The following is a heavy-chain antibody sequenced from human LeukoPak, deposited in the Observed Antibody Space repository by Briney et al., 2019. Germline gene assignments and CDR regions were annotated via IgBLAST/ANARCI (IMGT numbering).Heavy chain of an antibody. CDR2: ISSSGSTI. D-gene: IGHD2-2*01. J-gene: IGHJ4*02. Sequence: KPGGSLRLSCAASGFTFSDYYMSWIRQAPGKGLEWVSYISSSGSTIYYADSVKGRFTISRDNAKNSLYLQMNSLRAEDTAVYYCASWGSTSHDPSFDYWGQGTLVTVSS. CDR1: GFTFSDYY. V-gene: IGHV3-11*04. CDR3: ASWGSTSHDPSFDY.